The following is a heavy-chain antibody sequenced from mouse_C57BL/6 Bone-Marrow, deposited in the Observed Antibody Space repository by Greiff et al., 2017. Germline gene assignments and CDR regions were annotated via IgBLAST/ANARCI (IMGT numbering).Heavy chain of an antibody. CDR1: GYTFTSYW. J-gene: IGHJ2*01. CDR3: ARRDYYGSLDY. D-gene: IGHD1-1*01. V-gene: IGHV1-7*01. Sequence: VQLQQSGAELAKPGASVKLSCKASGYTFTSYWMHWVKQRPGQGLEWIGYINPSSGYTKYNQKFKDKATLTAAKSSSTAYMQLSSLTYEDSVVDYCARRDYYGSLDYWGQGTTLTVSA. CDR2: INPSSGYT.